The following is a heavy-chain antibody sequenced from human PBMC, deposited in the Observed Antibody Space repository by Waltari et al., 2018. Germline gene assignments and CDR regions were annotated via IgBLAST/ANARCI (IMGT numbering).Heavy chain of an antibody. D-gene: IGHD1-1*01. Sequence: EVQLVESGGGLAKSGGSLRLCGIAAGFTFGDYGMKWVHQATGKGLVWVSSISKDSIYIFYADSVKGRFTISRDNAKNSLYLQMDSLRAEDTAVYYCARGGAFSGNCLDYWGQGAPVTVSS. CDR2: ISKDSIYI. V-gene: IGHV3-21*06. CDR3: ARGGAFSGNCLDY. CDR1: GFTFGDYG. J-gene: IGHJ4*02.